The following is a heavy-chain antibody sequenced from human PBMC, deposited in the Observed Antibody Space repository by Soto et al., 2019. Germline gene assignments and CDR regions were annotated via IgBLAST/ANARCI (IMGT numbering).Heavy chain of an antibody. D-gene: IGHD3-3*01. CDR3: AKDPRPNKIFGVFRWFDP. CDR2: ISGSGGST. Sequence: PGGSLRLSCAASGFTFSSYAMSWVRQAPGKGLEWVSAISGSGGSTYYADSVKGRFTISRDNSKNTLYLQMNSLRAEDTAVYYCAKDPRPNKIFGVFRWFDPWGQGTLVTVSS. J-gene: IGHJ5*02. V-gene: IGHV3-23*01. CDR1: GFTFSSYA.